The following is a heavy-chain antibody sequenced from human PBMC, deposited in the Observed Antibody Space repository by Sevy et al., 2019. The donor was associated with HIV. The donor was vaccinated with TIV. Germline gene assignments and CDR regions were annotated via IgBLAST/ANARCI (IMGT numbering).Heavy chain of an antibody. CDR1: GGTFSSYA. J-gene: IGHJ6*02. V-gene: IGHV1-69*13. Sequence: ASVKVSCKASGGTFSSYAISWVRQAPGQGLEWMGGIIPIFGTANNAQKFQGRVTITADESTSTAYMELSSLRPEDTAVYYCALWFGELLMDLYYYYGMDVWGQGTTVTVSS. D-gene: IGHD3-10*01. CDR2: IIPIFGTA. CDR3: ALWFGELLMDLYYYYGMDV.